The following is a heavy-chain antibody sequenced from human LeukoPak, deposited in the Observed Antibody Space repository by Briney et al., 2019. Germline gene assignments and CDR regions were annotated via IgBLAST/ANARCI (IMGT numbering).Heavy chain of an antibody. CDR2: INHSGST. CDR3: ARGRRGYYDSSGYYPY. V-gene: IGHV4-34*01. D-gene: IGHD3-22*01. CDR1: GGSFSGCY. Sequence: PSETLSLTCAVYGGSFSGCYWSWIRQPPGKGLEWIGEINHSGSTNYNPSLKSRVTISVDTSKNQFSLKLSSVTAADTAVYYCARGRRGYYDSSGYYPYWGQGTLVTVSS. J-gene: IGHJ4*02.